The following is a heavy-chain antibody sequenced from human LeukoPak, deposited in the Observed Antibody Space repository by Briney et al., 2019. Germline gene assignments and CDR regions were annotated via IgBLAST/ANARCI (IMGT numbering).Heavy chain of an antibody. D-gene: IGHD3-10*01. CDR3: ARTRLWFGELLSYFDY. J-gene: IGHJ4*02. V-gene: IGHV3-48*01. CDR1: GFTFSSYG. Sequence: GGSLRLSCAASGFTFSSYGMHWVRQAPGKGLEWVSYISSSSSTIYYADSVKGRSTISRDNAKNSLYLQMNSLRAEDTAVYYCARTRLWFGELLSYFDYWGQGTLVTVSS. CDR2: ISSSSSTI.